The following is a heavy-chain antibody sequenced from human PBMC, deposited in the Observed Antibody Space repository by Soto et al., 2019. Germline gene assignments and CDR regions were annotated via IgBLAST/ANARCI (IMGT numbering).Heavy chain of an antibody. CDR3: ARGGYGDYDYYGMDV. D-gene: IGHD2-15*01. CDR1: GASISSGNYF. Sequence: QVQLQESGPGLVRPSQTLSLTCIVSGASISSGNYFWTWIRQYPEKGLEWIGYTYYSGNTYYTPSLKSRVTISVDTSKNQFYLNLSSVTAADTAVYHCARGGYGDYDYYGMDVWGQGATVTVSS. CDR2: TYYSGNT. J-gene: IGHJ6*02. V-gene: IGHV4-31*03.